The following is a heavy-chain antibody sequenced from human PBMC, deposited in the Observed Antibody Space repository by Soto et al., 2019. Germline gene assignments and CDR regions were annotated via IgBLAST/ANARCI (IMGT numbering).Heavy chain of an antibody. CDR2: IDPGDSDT. V-gene: IGHV5-51*01. D-gene: IGHD1-26*01. CDR1: GYMFTSSW. CDR3: ARRSSGGMDV. Sequence: GEALKLSLRGSGYMFTSSWISWVRQMPGKGLEWMGKIDPGDSDTRYSPSFQGQVTISADKSISTAYLQWSSLKASDTAMYYCARRSSGGMDVWGQGTTVPVSS. J-gene: IGHJ6*02.